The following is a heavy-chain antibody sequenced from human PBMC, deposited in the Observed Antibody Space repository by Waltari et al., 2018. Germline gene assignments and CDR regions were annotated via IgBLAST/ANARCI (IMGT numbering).Heavy chain of an antibody. J-gene: IGHJ4*02. CDR1: GYSISSGYY. D-gene: IGHD5-12*01. Sequence: QVQLQESGPGLVKPSATLSLTCAVSGYSISSGYYWCWIRQPPGKWLEWIGSIYHSGSTYYNPSLKSRVTISVDTSKNQFSLKLSSVTAADTAVYYCARYLVATIDYWGQGTLVTVSS. CDR2: IYHSGST. V-gene: IGHV4-38-2*01. CDR3: ARYLVATIDY.